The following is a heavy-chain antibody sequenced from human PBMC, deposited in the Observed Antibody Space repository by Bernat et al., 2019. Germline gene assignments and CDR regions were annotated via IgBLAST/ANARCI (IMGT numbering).Heavy chain of an antibody. CDR1: EFTFSTYS. J-gene: IGHJ4*02. CDR3: AKEGYCSGYGCASSFYY. Sequence: EVQLLESGGGLVQPGGSLRLSCAASEFTFSTYSMPWVRQAPGKGLEWVSVICGSGDRTYYADSMKGHFTISRDNSKNTLYLQMISLRAEDTAIYYLAKEGYCSGYGCASSFYYWGQGTLVTVSS. D-gene: IGHD2-15*01. CDR2: ICGSGDRT. V-gene: IGHV3-23*01.